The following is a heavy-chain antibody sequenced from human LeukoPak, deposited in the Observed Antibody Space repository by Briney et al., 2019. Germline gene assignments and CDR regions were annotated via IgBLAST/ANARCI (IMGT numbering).Heavy chain of an antibody. Sequence: ASVKVSCKASGYTLTSYYLHWVRQAPGQGLEWMGWISTYNGNTNYAQNLQGRVTMTTDTSTSTAYMELRSLTSDDTAVYYCARARSGAVARNYNWFDPWGQGTLVTVPS. D-gene: IGHD6-19*01. V-gene: IGHV1-18*04. CDR3: ARARSGAVARNYNWFDP. CDR1: GYTLTSYY. CDR2: ISTYNGNT. J-gene: IGHJ5*02.